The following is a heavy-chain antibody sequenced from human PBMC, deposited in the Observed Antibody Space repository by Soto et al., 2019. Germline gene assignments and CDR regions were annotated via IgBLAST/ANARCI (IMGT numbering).Heavy chain of an antibody. D-gene: IGHD3-10*01. CDR2: LSGSGGTT. V-gene: IGHV3-23*01. J-gene: IGHJ4*02. CDR3: AKQRADYGSGADTFYFDS. Sequence: GGSLRLSCTVSGVTFSNYAMNWVRQAPGKGLEWVSSLSGSGGTTYYADSVKGRFIISRDNSKNTLYLLMNSLRAEDTALYYCAKQRADYGSGADTFYFDSWGQGALPTV. CDR1: GVTFSNYA.